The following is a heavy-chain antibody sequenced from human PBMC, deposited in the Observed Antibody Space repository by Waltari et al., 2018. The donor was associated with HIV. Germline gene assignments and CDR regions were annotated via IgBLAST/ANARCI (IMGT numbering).Heavy chain of an antibody. CDR3: ARGYPHFDY. V-gene: IGHV1-2*02. CDR2: MDPGTGGT. D-gene: IGHD5-18*01. CDR1: GFSFTVFY. Sequence: QAQLVQSGAEVKKPGASIKVSCKTSGFSFTVFYLHWVRPAPGQGLEWMGWMDPGTGGTRYARTCQGSVTMTRDTSINTAYVELSRLTSDDTAVYFCARGYPHFDYWGQGTLVTVSS. J-gene: IGHJ4*02.